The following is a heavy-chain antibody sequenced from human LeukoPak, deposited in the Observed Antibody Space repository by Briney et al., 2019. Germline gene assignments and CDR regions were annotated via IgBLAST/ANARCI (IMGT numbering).Heavy chain of an antibody. D-gene: IGHD5-24*01. Sequence: GGSLRLSCAASGFTFKSYGMHWVRQAPGKGLEWVAAISYDGSDKYYVDSVKGRFTTSRDNSKNTLYLQMDSLKSEDTAVYYCATGYSVEMATMPDWGQGTLVTVPS. J-gene: IGHJ4*02. V-gene: IGHV3-30*03. CDR2: ISYDGSDK. CDR1: GFTFKSYG. CDR3: ATGYSVEMATMPD.